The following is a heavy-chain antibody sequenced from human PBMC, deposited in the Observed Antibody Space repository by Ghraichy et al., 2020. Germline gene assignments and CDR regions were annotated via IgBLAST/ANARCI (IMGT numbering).Heavy chain of an antibody. J-gene: IGHJ4*02. CDR2: INPNSGGT. D-gene: IGHD3-22*01. CDR1: GYTFTGYY. Sequence: ASVKVSCKASGYTFTGYYMHWVRQAPGQGLEWMGWINPNSGGTNYAQKFQGRVTMTRDTSISTAYMELSRLRSDDTAVYYCARAFYDSSGYYPDYWGRGTLVTVSS. CDR3: ARAFYDSSGYYPDY. V-gene: IGHV1-2*02.